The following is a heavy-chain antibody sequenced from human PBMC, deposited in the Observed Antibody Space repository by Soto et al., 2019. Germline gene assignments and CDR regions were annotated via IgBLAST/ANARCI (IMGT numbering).Heavy chain of an antibody. CDR2: INAGHGTT. CDR1: GYTFTHYA. Sequence: ASVKVSCKASGYTFTHYAIHWVRQAPVERLEWMGWINAGHGTTKYSQKFQGRVTITRDTSANIAYMELTSLESEDSAVYYCARSPYSGSYYGYFDYWGQGTLVTVSS. J-gene: IGHJ4*02. V-gene: IGHV1-3*01. CDR3: ARSPYSGSYYGYFDY. D-gene: IGHD3-10*01.